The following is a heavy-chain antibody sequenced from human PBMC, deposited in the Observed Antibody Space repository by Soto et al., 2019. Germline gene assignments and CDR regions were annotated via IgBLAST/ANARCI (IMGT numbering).Heavy chain of an antibody. CDR3: ARGDCGGDCYSLYYFDY. CDR2: TYYRSKWYN. V-gene: IGHV6-1*01. J-gene: IGHJ4*02. CDR1: GDSVSSNSAA. Sequence: QSQTLSLTCAISGDSVSSNSAAWNWIRQSPSRGLEWLGRTYYRSKWYNDYAVSVKSPITINPDTSKNQFSLQLNSVTPEDTAVYYCARGDCGGDCYSLYYFDYWGQGTLVTVSS. D-gene: IGHD2-21*02.